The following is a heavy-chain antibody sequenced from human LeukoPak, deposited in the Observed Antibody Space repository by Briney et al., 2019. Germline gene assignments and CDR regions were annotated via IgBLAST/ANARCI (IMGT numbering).Heavy chain of an antibody. CDR2: FYYSGST. J-gene: IGHJ5*02. V-gene: IGHV4-39*01. D-gene: IGHD7-27*01. CDR1: GGSISTSYY. Sequence: SETLSLTCTVSGGSISTSYYWGWIRQPPGKGLEWIGSFYYSGSTYYNPSLKSRVTISVDTSKNQFSLKLSSVTAADTAVYYCARQINWGLEPPSWFDPWGQGTLVTVSS. CDR3: ARQINWGLEPPSWFDP.